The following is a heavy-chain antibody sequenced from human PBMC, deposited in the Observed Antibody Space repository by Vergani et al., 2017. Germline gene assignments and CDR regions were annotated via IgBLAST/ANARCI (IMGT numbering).Heavy chain of an antibody. D-gene: IGHD3-10*01. Sequence: QLQLQESGPGLEKPSETLSLTCTVSGGSISSSSYYWGWIRQPPGKGLEWIGSIYYSGSTYYNPSLKSRVTILVDRSKSQLSLKLTSVTAGDTAVYFCARELSYYYGSGSDDYNPYYYEGMDVWGPGTTVTVSS. CDR1: GGSISSSSYY. CDR2: IYYSGST. J-gene: IGHJ6*02. CDR3: ARELSYYYGSGSDDYNPYYYEGMDV. V-gene: IGHV4-39*07.